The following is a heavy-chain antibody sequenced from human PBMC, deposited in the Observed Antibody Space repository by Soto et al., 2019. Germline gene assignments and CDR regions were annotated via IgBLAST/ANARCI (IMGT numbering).Heavy chain of an antibody. CDR2: ISGGSGST. J-gene: IGHJ5*02. CDR1: GFTFSSYA. Sequence: PGGSLRLSCAASGFTFSSYAMSWVRQAPGKGLEWVSIISGGSGSTNYADSVKGRFTISRDNSKNTLYQQMNSLRAEDTAVYYCAKGYSSGWPGRWFDPWGQGTLVTVSS. V-gene: IGHV3-23*01. D-gene: IGHD6-19*01. CDR3: AKGYSSGWPGRWFDP.